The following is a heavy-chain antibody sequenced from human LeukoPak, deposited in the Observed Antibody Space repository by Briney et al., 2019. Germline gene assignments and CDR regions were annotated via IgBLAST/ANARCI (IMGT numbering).Heavy chain of an antibody. CDR1: GFTFSSYS. V-gene: IGHV3-21*01. J-gene: IGHJ3*02. Sequence: GGSLRLSCAASGFTFSSYSMNWFRQAPEKGLEWVSSISSSSSYIYYADSVKGRFTISRDNAKNSLYLQMNSLRAEDTAVYYCARDLYTSSYDFWSGYYKGGGNAFDIWGQGTMVTVSS. CDR2: ISSSSSYI. CDR3: ARDLYTSSYDFWSGYYKGGGNAFDI. D-gene: IGHD3-3*01.